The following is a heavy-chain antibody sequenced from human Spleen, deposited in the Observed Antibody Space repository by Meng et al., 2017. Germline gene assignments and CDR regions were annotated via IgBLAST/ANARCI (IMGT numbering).Heavy chain of an antibody. D-gene: IGHD3-22*01. V-gene: IGHV3-21*05. CDR3: ARASYYYDTSDYTSGYYSLDY. Sequence: GESLKISCAASGFTFSSYEMNWVRQAPGKGLEWVSYISSSSSYIYYADSVKGRFAISRDNAKNSLYLQMNSLRAEDTAVYYCARASYYYDTSDYTSGYYSLDYWGQGALVTVSS. CDR2: ISSSSSYI. J-gene: IGHJ4*02. CDR1: GFTFSSYE.